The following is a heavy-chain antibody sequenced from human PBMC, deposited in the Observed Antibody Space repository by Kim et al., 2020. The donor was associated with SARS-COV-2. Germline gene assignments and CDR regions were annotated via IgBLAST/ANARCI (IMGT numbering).Heavy chain of an antibody. CDR1: GFTFSNAW. D-gene: IGHD3-10*01. J-gene: IGHJ6*02. CDR3: TTAGQFDGSGSYFVYYYYGMDV. Sequence: GGSLRLSCAASGFTFSNAWMSWVRQAPGKGLEWVGRIKSKTDGGTTDYAAPVKGRFTISRDDSKNTLYLQMNSLKTEDTAVYYCTTAGQFDGSGSYFVYYYYGMDVWGQGTTVTVSS. V-gene: IGHV3-15*01. CDR2: IKSKTDGGTT.